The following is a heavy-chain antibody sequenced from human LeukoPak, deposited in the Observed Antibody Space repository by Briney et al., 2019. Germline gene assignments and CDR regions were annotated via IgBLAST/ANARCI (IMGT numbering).Heavy chain of an antibody. Sequence: SETLSLTCAVYGGSFSGYYWSWIRQPPGKGLEWIGEINHSGSTNYNPSLKSRVTISVDTSKNQFSLKLSSVTAADTAVYYCARGRYLEDIVVVPAAPNPSLNAFDIWGQGTMVTVSS. CDR3: ARGRYLEDIVVVPAAPNPSLNAFDI. CDR1: GGSFSGYY. D-gene: IGHD2-2*01. CDR2: INHSGST. J-gene: IGHJ3*02. V-gene: IGHV4-34*01.